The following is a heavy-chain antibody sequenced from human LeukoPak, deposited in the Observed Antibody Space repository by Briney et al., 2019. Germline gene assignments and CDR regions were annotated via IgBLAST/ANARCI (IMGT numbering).Heavy chain of an antibody. V-gene: IGHV1-58*02. J-gene: IGHJ6*03. CDR1: GFTFTSSA. CDR3: AASYSHYYYYMDV. D-gene: IGHD1-26*01. Sequence: SVKVSCKASGFTFTSSAMQWVRQARGQRLEWIGWIVVGSGNTNYAQKFQERVTITRDMSTRTAYKELSSLRSEDTAVYYCAASYSHYYYYMDVWGKGTTVTVSS. CDR2: IVVGSGNT.